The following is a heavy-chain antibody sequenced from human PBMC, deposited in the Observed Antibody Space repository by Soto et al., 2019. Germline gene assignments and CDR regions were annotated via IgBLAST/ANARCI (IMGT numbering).Heavy chain of an antibody. J-gene: IGHJ6*02. V-gene: IGHV1-69*01. CDR1: GGTFGSYA. D-gene: IGHD2-2*01. CDR3: ARSQGSSTSLEIYYYYYYGIDV. CDR2: IIPIPGTA. Sequence: QVQLVQSGAEVKKPGSSVKVSCKASGGTFGSYAISWVRQAPGQGLEWRGGIIPIPGTANYAQKFQGRVTIAADESTSTAYMELSSLRSEDTAVYYCARSQGSSTSLEIYYYYYYGIDVWGQGTTVTVSS.